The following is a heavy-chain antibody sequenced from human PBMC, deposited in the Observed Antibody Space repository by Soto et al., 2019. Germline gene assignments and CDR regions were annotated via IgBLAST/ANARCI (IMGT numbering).Heavy chain of an antibody. Sequence: GASVKVSCKASGYTFTGYYMHWVRQAPGQGLEWMGWINPNSGGTNYAQKFQGWVTMTRDTSISTAYMELSRLRSDDTAVYYCATRLEPYDFWSGYYTDYYYGMDFWGQGTTVTVSS. J-gene: IGHJ6*02. D-gene: IGHD3-3*01. CDR3: ATRLEPYDFWSGYYTDYYYGMDF. CDR1: GYTFTGYY. CDR2: INPNSGGT. V-gene: IGHV1-2*04.